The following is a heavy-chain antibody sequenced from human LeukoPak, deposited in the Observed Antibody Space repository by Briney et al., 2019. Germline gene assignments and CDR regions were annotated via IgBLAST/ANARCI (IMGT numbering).Heavy chain of an antibody. J-gene: IGHJ6*04. CDR3: ARQVSAYYYGMDV. V-gene: IGHV4-59*08. Sequence: PSETLSLTCTVSGGSISSYYWSWIRQPPGKGLEWIGYIYYSGSTNYNPSLKSRVTISVDTSKNQFSLELTSVTAADTAVYYCARQVSAYYYGMDVWGKGTTVTVSS. CDR1: GGSISSYY. CDR2: IYYSGST.